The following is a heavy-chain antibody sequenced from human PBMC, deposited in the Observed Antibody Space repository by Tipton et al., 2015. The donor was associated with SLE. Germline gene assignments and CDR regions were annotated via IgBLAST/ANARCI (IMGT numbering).Heavy chain of an antibody. CDR1: GFTFSSYA. D-gene: IGHD3-3*01. V-gene: IGHV3-30-3*01. J-gene: IGHJ4*02. Sequence: SLRLSCAASGFTFSSYAMHWVRQAPGKGLEWVAAISYDGSNKYYADSVKGRFTISRDNSKNTLYLQMNSLRAEDTAVYYCARDGLGRGGADYDFWSGPDYWGQGPLVTVSS. CDR3: ARDGLGRGGADYDFWSGPDY. CDR2: ISYDGSNK.